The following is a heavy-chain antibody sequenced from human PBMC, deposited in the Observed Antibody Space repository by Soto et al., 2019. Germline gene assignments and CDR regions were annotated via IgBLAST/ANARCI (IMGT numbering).Heavy chain of an antibody. D-gene: IGHD2-21*02. V-gene: IGHV4-28*03. CDR1: GYSISSSNW. Sequence: PSETLSLTCAVSGYSISSSNWWGWIRQPPGKGLEWIGYIYYSGTTYYNPSLKSRVTMSVGTSKNQFSLKLTSVTAVDTAVYYCAKDYEAYCGGDCYSDFDYWGQGTLVTVSS. CDR3: AKDYEAYCGGDCYSDFDY. CDR2: IYYSGTT. J-gene: IGHJ4*02.